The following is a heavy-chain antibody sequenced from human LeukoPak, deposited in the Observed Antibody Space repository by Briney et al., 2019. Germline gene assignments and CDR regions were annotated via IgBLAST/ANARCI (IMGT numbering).Heavy chain of an antibody. V-gene: IGHV3-23*01. CDR1: GFTFSSYG. CDR2: ISGSGGST. CDR3: ARDLCNGGSCYSGSTSSNWFDP. Sequence: GGTLRLSCAASGFTFSSYGMSWVRQAPGKGLEWVSAISGSGGSTYYADSVKGRFTISRDNSKNTLYLQMNSLRAEDTAVYYCARDLCNGGSCYSGSTSSNWFDPWGQGTLVTVSS. J-gene: IGHJ5*02. D-gene: IGHD2-15*01.